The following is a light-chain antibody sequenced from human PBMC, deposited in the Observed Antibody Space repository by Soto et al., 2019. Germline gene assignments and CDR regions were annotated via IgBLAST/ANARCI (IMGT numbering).Light chain of an antibody. Sequence: IVVTQSPDSFSASLGVMSTINCKSSQSVLYSSNNKNYLGWYQQKAGQPPKLLINWASTRESGVPDRFSGSGSGTDFTLTISSLQAEDVAVYYCQQYYSTPLTFGGGTKVDI. CDR3: QQYYSTPLT. CDR1: QSVLYSSNNKNY. CDR2: WAS. V-gene: IGKV4-1*01. J-gene: IGKJ4*01.